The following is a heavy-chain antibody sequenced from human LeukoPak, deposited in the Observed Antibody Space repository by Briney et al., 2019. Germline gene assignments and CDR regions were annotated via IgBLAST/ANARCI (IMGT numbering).Heavy chain of an antibody. V-gene: IGHV3-48*03. CDR2: ISSSGSTI. CDR3: ASKVYKQWLGEVDV. J-gene: IGHJ6*04. CDR1: GFTFSSYE. Sequence: PGGSLRLSCAASGFTFSSYEMNWVRQAPGKGLEWVSYISSSGSTIYYADSVKGRFTISRDNAKNSLYLQMNSLRAEDTAVYYCASKVYKQWLGEVDVWGKGTTVTISS. D-gene: IGHD6-19*01.